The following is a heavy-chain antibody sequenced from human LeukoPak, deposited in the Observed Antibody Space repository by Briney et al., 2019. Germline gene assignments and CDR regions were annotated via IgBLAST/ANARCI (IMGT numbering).Heavy chain of an antibody. CDR3: ARVPYYDSSGLDY. J-gene: IGHJ4*02. CDR2: IYYTGST. V-gene: IGHV4-39*07. D-gene: IGHD3-22*01. Sequence: SETLSLTCSVSGDSVSSTSDNWGWIRQPPGKGLEWIGNIYYTGSTYYNPSLKSRVTISVDTSKNQFSLKLSSVAAADTAVYYCARVPYYDSSGLDYWGQGTLVTVSS. CDR1: GDSVSSTSDN.